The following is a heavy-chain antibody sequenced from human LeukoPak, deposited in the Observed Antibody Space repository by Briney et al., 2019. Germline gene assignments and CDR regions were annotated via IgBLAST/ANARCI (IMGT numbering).Heavy chain of an antibody. CDR1: GGSISSRTYY. Sequence: PSETLSLTCTVSGGSISSRTYYWGWIRQPPGKGLERIGSIYYSGSTYYNPSLKSRVTISVDTSKNQFSLKLSSVTAADTAVYYCARRARGAKFGSGAFDIWGQGTMVTVSS. V-gene: IGHV4-39*01. J-gene: IGHJ3*02. CDR2: IYYSGST. CDR3: ARRARGAKFGSGAFDI. D-gene: IGHD3-10*01.